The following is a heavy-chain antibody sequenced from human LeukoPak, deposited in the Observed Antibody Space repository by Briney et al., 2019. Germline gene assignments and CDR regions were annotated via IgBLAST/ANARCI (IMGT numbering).Heavy chain of an antibody. Sequence: GGSLRLSCAASGFTFSSFGMHWVRQAPGKGLEWMTFIQYDGHDKYYADSVKGRFTMSRDNSKNTLFLQMNSLRAEDTAVYYCAKDGRDYFVSGSHYRGVPALDYWGQGTLVTVSS. V-gene: IGHV3-30*02. CDR1: GFTFSSFG. CDR2: IQYDGHDK. J-gene: IGHJ4*02. CDR3: AKDGRDYFVSGSHYRGVPALDY. D-gene: IGHD3-10*01.